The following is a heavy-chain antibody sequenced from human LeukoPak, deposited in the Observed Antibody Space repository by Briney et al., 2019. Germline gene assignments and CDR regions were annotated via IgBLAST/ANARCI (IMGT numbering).Heavy chain of an antibody. CDR3: AGGRIAVAGTRDYFDY. CDR2: IYYSGST. Sequence: SETLSLTCTVSGGSISGYYWSWIRQPPGKGPEWIGYIYYSGSTNYNPSLKSRVTMSVDTSKNQFSLKLSSVTAADTAVYYCAGGRIAVAGTRDYFDYWGQGTLVTVSS. CDR1: GGSISGYY. J-gene: IGHJ4*02. D-gene: IGHD6-19*01. V-gene: IGHV4-59*12.